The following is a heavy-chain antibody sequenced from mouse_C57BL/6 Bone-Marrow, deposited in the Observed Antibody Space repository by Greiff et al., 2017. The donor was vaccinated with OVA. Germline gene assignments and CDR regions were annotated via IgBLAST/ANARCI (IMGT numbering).Heavy chain of an antibody. CDR1: GYTFTSYW. J-gene: IGHJ2*01. V-gene: IGHV1-69*01. CDR2: IDPSDSYT. CDR3: ARRGLTGPFDY. Sequence: QVQLQQPGAELVKPGASVKMSCKASGYTFTSYWITWVKQRPGQGLEWIGEIDPSDSYTNYNQKFKGKSTLTVDKSSSTAYMQLSSLTSEDSAVYYCARRGLTGPFDYWGQGTTLTVSS. D-gene: IGHD4-1*01.